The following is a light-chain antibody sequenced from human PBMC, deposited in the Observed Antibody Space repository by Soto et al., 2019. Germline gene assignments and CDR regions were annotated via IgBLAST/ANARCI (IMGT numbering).Light chain of an antibody. V-gene: IGLV2-8*02. Sequence: QSVLTQPPSASRSPGQSVTISCTGTSSDVGGYNHVSWYQQNPGKAPKLMIYDVSKRPSGVPDRFSGSKSGNTASLTISGLQAEDEADYYCASYAGSNNSVFGTGTKVTVL. CDR2: DVS. CDR3: ASYAGSNNSV. J-gene: IGLJ1*01. CDR1: SSDVGGYNH.